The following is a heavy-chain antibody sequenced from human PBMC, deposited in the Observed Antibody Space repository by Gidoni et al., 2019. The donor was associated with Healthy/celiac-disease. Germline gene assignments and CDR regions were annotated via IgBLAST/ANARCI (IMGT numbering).Heavy chain of an antibody. CDR2: INAGNGNQ. V-gene: IGHV1-3*01. J-gene: IGHJ5*02. CDR1: GYTFTSYA. CDR3: ARWGYLRGIDP. Sequence: QVQLVQSGAEVTKPGASVKVSCTASGYTFTSYAMPWVRQAPGQGLEWMGWINAGNGNQKYSQKFQGRVTITRDTSASTAYMELSSLRSEDTAVYYCARWGYLRGIDPWGQGTLVTVSS. D-gene: IGHD2-15*01.